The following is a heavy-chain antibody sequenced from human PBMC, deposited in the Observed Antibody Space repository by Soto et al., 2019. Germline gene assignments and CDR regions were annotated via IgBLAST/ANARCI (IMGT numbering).Heavy chain of an antibody. CDR2: IKQDGSVK. CDR1: GFIFSHYW. V-gene: IGHV3-7*05. CDR3: ARIGYSSSSLDY. D-gene: IGHD6-19*01. Sequence: PGGSLRLSCAASGFIFSHYWMTWVRQAPGKGLEWVANIKQDGSVKYYVDSMKGRFTISRDNAKNSLFLQMNSLRAEDTAVYYCARIGYSSSSLDYWGQGTLVTVSS. J-gene: IGHJ4*02.